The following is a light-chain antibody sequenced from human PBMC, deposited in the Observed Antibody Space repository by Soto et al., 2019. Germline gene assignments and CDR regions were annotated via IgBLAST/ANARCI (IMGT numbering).Light chain of an antibody. CDR1: SSNIGAGYD. J-gene: IGLJ3*02. CDR3: QSYDSSLTNLV. Sequence: QSVLTQPPSVSGAPGQRVTISCTGSSSNIGAGYDVHWYQQFPGTAPKLLIYGNNNRPSGVPDRFSGSKSGTSASLAITGLQAEDEADYYCQSYDSSLTNLVFGGGTKLTVL. V-gene: IGLV1-40*01. CDR2: GNN.